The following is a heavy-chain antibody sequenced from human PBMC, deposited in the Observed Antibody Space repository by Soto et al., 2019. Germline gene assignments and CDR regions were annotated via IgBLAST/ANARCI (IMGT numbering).Heavy chain of an antibody. Sequence: QVQLVQSGAEVKKPGSSVKVSCKASGGTFSNYAISWVRQAPGQGLEWMGGIIPIFGTANYAQKFRGRVTITADESTNTAYMDLSSLRSEDTAVYYCARDLTVTTAFDPWGQGTLVTVSS. CDR2: IIPIFGTA. CDR1: GGTFSNYA. V-gene: IGHV1-69*12. CDR3: ARDLTVTTAFDP. J-gene: IGHJ5*02. D-gene: IGHD4-17*01.